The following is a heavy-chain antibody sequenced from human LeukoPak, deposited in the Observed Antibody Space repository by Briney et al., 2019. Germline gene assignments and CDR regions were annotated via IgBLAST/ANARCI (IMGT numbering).Heavy chain of an antibody. Sequence: SETLSLTGTVSGGSISSYYWSWIRQPPGKGLEWIGYIYYSGSTNYNPSLKSRVTISVDTSKNQFSLKLSSVTAADTAVYYCARNLWFGELDWGQGTLVTVSS. D-gene: IGHD3-10*01. CDR3: ARNLWFGELD. CDR2: IYYSGST. J-gene: IGHJ4*02. V-gene: IGHV4-59*01. CDR1: GGSISSYY.